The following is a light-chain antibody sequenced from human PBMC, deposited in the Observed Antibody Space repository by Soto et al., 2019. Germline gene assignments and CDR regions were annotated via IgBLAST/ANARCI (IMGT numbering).Light chain of an antibody. V-gene: IGLV1-51*01. Sequence: QSVLTQPPSVSAAPGQRVTISCSGSSSNIGDNDVSWYQHLPGAAPRLLIYDNNKRPSGIPDRFSGSDSGTSATLGITGLQTGDEADYYCGTWDTSLSAVVFGGGTKVTVL. J-gene: IGLJ2*01. CDR2: DNN. CDR1: SSNIGDND. CDR3: GTWDTSLSAVV.